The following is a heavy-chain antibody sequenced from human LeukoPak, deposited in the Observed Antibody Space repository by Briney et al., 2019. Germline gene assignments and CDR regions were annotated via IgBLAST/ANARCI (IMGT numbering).Heavy chain of an antibody. CDR2: IIPIFGTA. V-gene: IGHV1-69*05. CDR1: GGTFSSYA. Sequence: ASVEVSCKASGGTFSSYAISWVRQAPGQGLEWMGGIIPIFGTANYAQKFQGRVTITTDESTSTAYMELSSLRSEDTAVYYCARSVHLMVYATYNWFDPWGQGTLVTVSS. J-gene: IGHJ5*02. D-gene: IGHD2-8*01. CDR3: ARSVHLMVYATYNWFDP.